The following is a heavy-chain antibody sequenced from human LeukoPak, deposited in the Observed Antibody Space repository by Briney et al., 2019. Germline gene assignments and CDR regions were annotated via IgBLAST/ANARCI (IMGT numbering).Heavy chain of an antibody. CDR3: ARRSSGSSGDYYYSMDV. V-gene: IGHV5-51*01. D-gene: IGHD6-19*01. J-gene: IGHJ6*02. CDR1: GYSFASYW. Sequence: GESLKISCKGSGYSFASYWIGWVRQMPGKGLEWMGIIYPGDSDTRYSPSFQGQVTISADKSISTAYLQWSSLKASDTAMYYCARRSSGSSGDYYYSMDVWGQGTTVTVSS. CDR2: IYPGDSDT.